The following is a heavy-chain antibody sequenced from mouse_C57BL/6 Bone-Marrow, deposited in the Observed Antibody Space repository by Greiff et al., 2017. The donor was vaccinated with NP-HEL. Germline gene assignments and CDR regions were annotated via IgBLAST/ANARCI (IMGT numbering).Heavy chain of an antibody. V-gene: IGHV3-6*01. CDR3: ARAYGNYLDY. CDR1: GYSITSGYY. Sequence: DVQLQESGPGLVKPSQSLSLTCSVTGYSITSGYYWNWIRRFPGNKLEWVGSISYDGSNNYSPSLKNRIPLTRDTSKNQFFLKLNSVTAEDTATYYCARAYGNYLDYWGQGTTLTVSS. CDR2: ISYDGSN. D-gene: IGHD2-10*02. J-gene: IGHJ2*01.